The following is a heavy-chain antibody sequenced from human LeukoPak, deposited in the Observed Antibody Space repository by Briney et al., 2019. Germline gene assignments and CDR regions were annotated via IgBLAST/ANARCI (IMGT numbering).Heavy chain of an antibody. CDR2: IYPDDSDT. CDR1: GHTFTNSW. V-gene: IGHV5-51*01. J-gene: IGHJ4*02. Sequence: GESLKISCEASGHTFTNSWIAWVRQKPGKGPEWMGLIYPDDSDTRYNPSFQGQVIISADKSIGTAYLQWSSLKASDTAMYYCAREMATPSDYWGQGTLVTVSS. D-gene: IGHD5-24*01. CDR3: AREMATPSDY.